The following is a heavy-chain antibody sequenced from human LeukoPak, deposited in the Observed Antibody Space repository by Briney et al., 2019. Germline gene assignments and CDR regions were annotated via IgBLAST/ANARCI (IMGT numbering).Heavy chain of an antibody. CDR3: ARAPQYCSSTSCHLDY. D-gene: IGHD2-2*01. Sequence: PGGSLRLSCAASGFTFSSYAMSWVRQAPGKGLEWVSAISGSGGSTYYADSVKGRFTISRDNAKNSLYLQMNSLRAEDTAVYYCARAPQYCSSTSCHLDYWGQGTLVTVSS. CDR2: ISGSGGST. CDR1: GFTFSSYA. V-gene: IGHV3-23*01. J-gene: IGHJ4*02.